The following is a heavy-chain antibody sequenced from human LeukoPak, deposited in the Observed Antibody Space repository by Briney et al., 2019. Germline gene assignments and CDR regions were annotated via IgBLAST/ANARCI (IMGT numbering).Heavy chain of an antibody. CDR3: VRDTGKIDGYFDS. CDR1: GDSINSHTYY. Sequence: PSETLSLTCTVSGDSINSHTYYWAWIRQPPGKGLEWIGSVYYSGSTDYNPSLLSRVTISIDTSMNQFSLKLTSVTAADTAVYYCVRDTGKIDGYFDSWGQGTPVTVSS. J-gene: IGHJ4*02. V-gene: IGHV4-39*07. D-gene: IGHD1-1*01. CDR2: VYYSGST.